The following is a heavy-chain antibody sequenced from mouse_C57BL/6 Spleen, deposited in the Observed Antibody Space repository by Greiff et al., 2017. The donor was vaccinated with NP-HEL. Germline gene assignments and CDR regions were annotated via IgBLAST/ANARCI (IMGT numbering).Heavy chain of an antibody. Sequence: VQLQQSGPVLVKPGASVKMSCKASGYTFTDYYMTWVKQSHGKSLEWIGVINPYNGGTSYNQKFKGKATLTVDKSSSTAYMELNSLTSEDSAVYYCARGTTVVATGYFDVWGTGTTVTVSS. J-gene: IGHJ1*03. CDR2: INPYNGGT. D-gene: IGHD1-1*01. V-gene: IGHV1-19*01. CDR1: GYTFTDYY. CDR3: ARGTTVVATGYFDV.